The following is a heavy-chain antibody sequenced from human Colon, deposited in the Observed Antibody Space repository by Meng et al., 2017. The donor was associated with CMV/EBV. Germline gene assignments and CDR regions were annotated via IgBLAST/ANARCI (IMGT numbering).Heavy chain of an antibody. CDR1: GFTFSSYA. Sequence: SGFTFSSYAMSWVRQAPGKGLEWVSTASSSGAGTFYADSVKGRFTISRDNSKDSLYLQMNSLRPEDTAEYYCAKAGRSCNSPNCYEASWGQGILVTVS. CDR2: ASSSGAGT. J-gene: IGHJ5*02. CDR3: AKAGRSCNSPNCYEAS. V-gene: IGHV3-23*01. D-gene: IGHD2-2*01.